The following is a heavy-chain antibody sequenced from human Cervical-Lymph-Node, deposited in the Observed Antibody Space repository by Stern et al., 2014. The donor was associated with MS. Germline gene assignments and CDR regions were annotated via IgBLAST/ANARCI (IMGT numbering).Heavy chain of an antibody. CDR2: ISHEGNTK. Sequence: VQLVESGGGVVQPGGSLRLSCAASGFTFSSYGMHWVRQAPGKGLAWVTYISHEGNTKYYADSVKGRFTISRDNSKNTLDLQMNSLRAEDTAVYYCARYTGYPRYYFDFWGQGTLVTVSS. V-gene: IGHV3-30*03. CDR1: GFTFSSYG. CDR3: ARYTGYPRYYFDF. D-gene: IGHD3-9*01. J-gene: IGHJ4*02.